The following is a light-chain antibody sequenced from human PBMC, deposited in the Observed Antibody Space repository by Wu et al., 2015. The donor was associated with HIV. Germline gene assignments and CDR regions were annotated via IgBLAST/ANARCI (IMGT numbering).Light chain of an antibody. CDR2: GAS. Sequence: EIVLRQFPSTQSLSPGERALFSCRASQRLSSRSLAWYQQKRGQPPRLLISGASIRATGIPDKFSGAGAGTDFSLTISSLEPEDFAVYFCQQRANWPLTFGQGTRLEIK. V-gene: IGKV3D-20*02. CDR3: QQRANWPLT. J-gene: IGKJ5*01. CDR1: QRLSSRS.